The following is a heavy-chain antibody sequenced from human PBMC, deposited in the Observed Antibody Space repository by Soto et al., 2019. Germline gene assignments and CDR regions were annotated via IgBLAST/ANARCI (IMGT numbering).Heavy chain of an antibody. CDR2: INRDGSVK. V-gene: IGHV3-7*05. J-gene: IGHJ4*02. Sequence: EVQLVESGGDLVQPGGSLRLSCAASGFTFGTYWMNWVRQAPGIGLEWLVNINRDGSVKSYVDSVRGRFTVSRDNSKSTLYLQMNNLRAEDTAVYFCAREDNYNTFDYSGQGTLVTVSS. CDR3: AREDNYNTFDY. D-gene: IGHD4-4*01. CDR1: GFTFGTYW.